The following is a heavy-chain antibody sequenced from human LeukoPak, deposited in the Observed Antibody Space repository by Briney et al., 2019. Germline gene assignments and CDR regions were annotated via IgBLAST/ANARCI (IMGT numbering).Heavy chain of an antibody. Sequence: ESPKIPCNAYGGINTSYYVVLVLQQPAPRVEWMVFVLSGDAEARYSPCLEGQVTISAYRSTTTAYLHWSSLKTSETPIYYSARGTIHVLNYFDPWGQGTLVTVSP. J-gene: IGHJ4*02. CDR2: VLSGDAEA. CDR3: ARGTIHVLNYFDP. D-gene: IGHD3-16*01. CDR1: GGINTSYY. V-gene: IGHV5-51*01.